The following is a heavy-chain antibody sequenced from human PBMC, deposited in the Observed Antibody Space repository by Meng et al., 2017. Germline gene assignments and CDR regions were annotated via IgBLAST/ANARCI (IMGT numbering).Heavy chain of an antibody. V-gene: IGHV4-31*03. D-gene: IGHD5-12*01. CDR2: IYYSGST. J-gene: IGHJ5*02. CDR1: GGSISSGGYY. Sequence: QLQLQEAGPGLLNPSQTLSLTCTVPGGSISSGGYYWSWIRQHPGKGLEWIGYIYYSGSTYYNPSLKSRVTISVDTSKNQFSLKLSSVTAADTAVYYCASKGGLSTYNWFDPWGQGTLVTVSS. CDR3: ASKGGLSTYNWFDP.